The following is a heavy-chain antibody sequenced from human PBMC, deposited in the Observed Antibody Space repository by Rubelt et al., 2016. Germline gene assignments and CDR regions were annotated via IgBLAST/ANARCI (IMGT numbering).Heavy chain of an antibody. V-gene: IGHV1-2*02. CDR3: ARARTYSSGWYFFDY. CDR2: INPNTSGT. D-gene: IGHD6-19*01. Sequence: QAPGQGLEWMGWINPNTSGTSYAQKFQGRVTMTRDTSISTAYMELSSLRSEDTAVYYCARARTYSSGWYFFDYWGQGTLVTVSS. J-gene: IGHJ4*02.